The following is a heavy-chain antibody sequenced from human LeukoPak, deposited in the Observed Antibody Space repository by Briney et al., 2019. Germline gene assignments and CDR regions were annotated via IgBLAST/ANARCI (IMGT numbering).Heavy chain of an antibody. CDR2: INHSGST. CDR1: GGSFSGYY. V-gene: IGHV4-34*01. J-gene: IGHJ4*02. D-gene: IGHD5-12*01. Sequence: SETLSLTCAVYGGSFSGYYWSWIRQPPGKGLEWIGEINHSGSTNYNPSLKSRVTISVDTSKNQFSLKLSSVTAADTAVYYCARHRAWLRKPGGFDYWGQGTLVTVSS. CDR3: ARHRAWLRKPGGFDY.